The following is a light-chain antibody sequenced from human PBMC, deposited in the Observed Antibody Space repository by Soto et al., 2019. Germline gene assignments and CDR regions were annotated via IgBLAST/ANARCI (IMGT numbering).Light chain of an antibody. CDR1: QSSSSY. V-gene: IGKV1-39*01. Sequence: DIQMTQSPSSLSASVGDRVTITCRASQSSSSYLNWYQQKPGKAPKLLIYAASSLQSGVPSRFSGSGSGTDFTLTISSLQPEDFATYYCQQSYSTHYTFGQGTKLEIK. CDR2: AAS. J-gene: IGKJ2*01. CDR3: QQSYSTHYT.